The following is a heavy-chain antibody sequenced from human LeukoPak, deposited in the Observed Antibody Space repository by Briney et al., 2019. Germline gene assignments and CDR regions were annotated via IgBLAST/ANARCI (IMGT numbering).Heavy chain of an antibody. CDR3: ARDLGQQLGAFDI. CDR2: INHSGST. J-gene: IGHJ3*02. V-gene: IGHV4-34*01. D-gene: IGHD6-13*01. Sequence: PSETLSLTCAVYGGSFSGYYWSWIRRPPGKGLEWIGEINHSGSTNYNPSLKSRVTISVDTSKNQFSLKLSSVTAADTAVYYCARDLGQQLGAFDIWGQGTMVTVSS. CDR1: GGSFSGYY.